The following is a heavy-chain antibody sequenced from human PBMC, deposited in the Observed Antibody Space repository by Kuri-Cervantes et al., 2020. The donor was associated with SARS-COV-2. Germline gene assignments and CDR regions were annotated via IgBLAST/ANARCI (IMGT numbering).Heavy chain of an antibody. J-gene: IGHJ6*02. V-gene: IGHV1-46*01. CDR3: ARGELTTVNFRVEFPSYYYYGMDV. CDR2: IHPIDGST. Sequence: ASVKVSCKASGYTFASFNTHWVRQAPGQGLEWMGIIHPIDGSTNYAQKFQGRVTMTRDTSTRTVNMELRSLRSEDTAVYYCARGELTTVNFRVEFPSYYYYGMDVWGQGTTVTVSS. D-gene: IGHD4-11*01. CDR1: GYTFASFN.